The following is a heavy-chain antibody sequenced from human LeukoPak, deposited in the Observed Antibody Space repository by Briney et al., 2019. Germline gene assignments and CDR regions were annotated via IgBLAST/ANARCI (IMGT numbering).Heavy chain of an antibody. D-gene: IGHD1-1*01. CDR3: ARDLTDDVAPFDY. CDR1: GFTFSSYW. J-gene: IGHJ4*02. CDR2: INSDGSST. V-gene: IGHV3-74*01. Sequence: GGSLRLSSAAYGFTFSSYWMHWVRQAPGKGLVWVSRINSDGSSTSYADSVKGRFTISRDNAKNTLYLQMNSLRAEDTAVYYCARDLTDDVAPFDYWGQGTLVTVSS.